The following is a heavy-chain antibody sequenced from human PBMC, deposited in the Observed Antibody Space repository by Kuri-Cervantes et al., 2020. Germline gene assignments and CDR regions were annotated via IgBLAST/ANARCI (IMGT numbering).Heavy chain of an antibody. CDR1: GFTFSSYD. D-gene: IGHD5-18*01. Sequence: GGSLRLSCAASGFTFSSYDMHWVRQATGKGLEWVSAISGSGGSTYYADSVKGRFTISRDNSKNTLYLQMNSLRAEDTAVYYCAKDTGEVDTAEIQPDYWGQGTLVTVSS. CDR2: ISGSGGST. CDR3: AKDTGEVDTAEIQPDY. V-gene: IGHV3-23*01. J-gene: IGHJ4*02.